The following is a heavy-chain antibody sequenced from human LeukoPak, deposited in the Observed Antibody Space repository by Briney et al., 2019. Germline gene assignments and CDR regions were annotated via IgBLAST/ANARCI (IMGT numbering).Heavy chain of an antibody. J-gene: IGHJ4*02. CDR1: GFTVITND. CDR2: LYSDGNT. CDR3: ARGVEPLAANTLAY. Sequence: PGGSLRLSCAASGFTVITNDMTWVRQAPGRGLEWVSVLYSDGNTKYAASVQGRFTISRDNSKTPLYPKMNSLSPDDTAVYYCARGVEPLAANTLAYWGQGTLVTVSS. V-gene: IGHV3-53*01. D-gene: IGHD1-14*01.